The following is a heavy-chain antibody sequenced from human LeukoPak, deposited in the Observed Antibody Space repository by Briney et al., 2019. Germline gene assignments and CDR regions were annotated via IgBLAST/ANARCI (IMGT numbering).Heavy chain of an antibody. CDR1: GGSISTSCYY. J-gene: IGHJ4*02. V-gene: IGHV4-39*01. CDR3: ARDTSGYYSFDY. CDR2: IYYGGST. D-gene: IGHD3-22*01. Sequence: SETLSLTCTVSGGSISTSCYYWGWIRQPPGKGLEWLGSIYYGGSTYYNPSLKSRVTISVDTSKNQFSLKLTSVPAADTAIYYCARDTSGYYSFDYWGQGTLVTVSS.